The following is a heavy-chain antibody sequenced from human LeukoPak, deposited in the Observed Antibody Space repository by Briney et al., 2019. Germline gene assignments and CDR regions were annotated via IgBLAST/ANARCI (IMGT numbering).Heavy chain of an antibody. D-gene: IGHD6-6*01. CDR3: ATSSSSSYYMDV. CDR1: GFTFSSHS. CDR2: ISSSSSYI. Sequence: PGGSLRLSCAASGFTFSSHSMNWVRQAPGKGLEWVSSISSSSSYIYYADSVKGRFTISRDNAKNSLYLQMNSLRAEDTAVYYCATSSSSSYYMDVWGKGTTVTVSS. J-gene: IGHJ6*03. V-gene: IGHV3-21*01.